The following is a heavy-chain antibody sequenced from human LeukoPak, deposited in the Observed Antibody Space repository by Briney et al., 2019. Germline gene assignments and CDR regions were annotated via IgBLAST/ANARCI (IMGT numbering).Heavy chain of an antibody. CDR3: AKDMTWTVGGPRGFFDY. J-gene: IGHJ4*02. Sequence: GGSLRLSCAASGFSFSSHALTWVRQAPGKGLEWVSSISGNGDTTYFADSVTGRFAISRDNSRNTLFLQMNSLRAEDTAVYFCAKDMTWTVGGPRGFFDYWGQGTLVTVSS. CDR1: GFSFSSHA. D-gene: IGHD6-19*01. V-gene: IGHV3-23*01. CDR2: ISGNGDTT.